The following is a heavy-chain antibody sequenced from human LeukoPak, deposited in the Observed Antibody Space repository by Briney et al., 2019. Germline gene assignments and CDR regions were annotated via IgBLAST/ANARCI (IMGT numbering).Heavy chain of an antibody. D-gene: IGHD2-2*01. Sequence: GASVKVSCKASGYTFTSYGISWVRQAPGQGLEWMGWISAYNGNTNYAQKLQGRVTMTTDTSTSTAYMELRSLRSDDTAVYYCARDHCSSTSCYYRPDYYYYYGMDVWGQGTTVTVSS. CDR1: GYTFTSYG. CDR3: ARDHCSSTSCYYRPDYYYYYGMDV. CDR2: ISAYNGNT. J-gene: IGHJ6*02. V-gene: IGHV1-18*01.